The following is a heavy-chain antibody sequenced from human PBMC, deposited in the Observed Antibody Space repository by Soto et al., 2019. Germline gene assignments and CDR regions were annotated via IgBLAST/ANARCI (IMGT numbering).Heavy chain of an antibody. V-gene: IGHV1-69*04. Sequence: SVKVSCKASGGTFSSYTISWVRQAPGQGLEWMGRIIPILGIANYAQKFQGRVTITADKSTSTAYMELSSLRSEDTAVYYCARERVDNYYYDSSGYYYYWGQGTLVTVSS. CDR1: GGTFSSYT. CDR3: ARERVDNYYYDSSGYYYY. CDR2: IIPILGIA. D-gene: IGHD3-22*01. J-gene: IGHJ4*02.